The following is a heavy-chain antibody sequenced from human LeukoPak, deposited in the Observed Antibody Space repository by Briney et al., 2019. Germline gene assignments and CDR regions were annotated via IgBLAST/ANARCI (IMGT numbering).Heavy chain of an antibody. CDR2: ISYNGSNK. D-gene: IGHD5-12*01. J-gene: IGHJ4*02. V-gene: IGHV3-30*18. Sequence: GGSLRLSCAASGFTFSSYGMHWVRQAPGKGLDWVAVISYNGSNKYYADSVKGRFTISRDNSKNTLFLQMNSLRAEDTAVYYCAKGSNRGVATIDYWGQGTLVTVSS. CDR3: AKGSNRGVATIDY. CDR1: GFTFSSYG.